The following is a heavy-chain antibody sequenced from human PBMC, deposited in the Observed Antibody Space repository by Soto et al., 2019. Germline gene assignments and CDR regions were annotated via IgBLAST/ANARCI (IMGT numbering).Heavy chain of an antibody. CDR2: ISYSTSSS. D-gene: IGHD3-22*01. J-gene: IGHJ5*02. V-gene: IGHV3-11*06. CDR1: GFNFSDQY. CDR3: ARDGITTPGPFET. Sequence: PGGSLRRSCAASGFNFSDQYMSWIRQAPGKGLERVSYISYSTSSSSSANSVRGRFTISRDRAKNSLYVQMNRLRAEDTAVYYWARDGITTPGPFETWGQGTLVTASS.